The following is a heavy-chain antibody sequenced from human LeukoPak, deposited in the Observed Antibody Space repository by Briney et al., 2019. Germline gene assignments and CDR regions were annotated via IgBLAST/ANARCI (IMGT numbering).Heavy chain of an antibody. CDR1: GGTFSSYA. D-gene: IGHD2-2*02. CDR2: IIPIFGTA. V-gene: IGHV1-69*05. Sequence: ASVKVSCKASGGTFSSYAISWVRQAPGQGLEWMGGIIPIFGTANYAQKFQGRVTITTDESTSTAYMELSSLRSEDTAVYYCASPYCSSTSCYSGYYYYMDVWGKGTTVTVSS. CDR3: ASPYCSSTSCYSGYYYYMDV. J-gene: IGHJ6*03.